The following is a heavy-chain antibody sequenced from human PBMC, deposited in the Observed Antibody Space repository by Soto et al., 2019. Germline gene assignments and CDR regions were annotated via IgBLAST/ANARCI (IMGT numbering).Heavy chain of an antibody. CDR2: ISAYNGNN. J-gene: IGHJ4*02. Sequence: QIQLVQSGAEVKKPGASVKVSCKASGYTFSSYHITWVRQAPGQGLEWMGWISAYNGNNNYAQNLQRRVTMTTDPSTSTAYMELRSLRSDDTAVYYCARDLPPVDYWGQGTLVTVSS. CDR3: ARDLPPVDY. CDR1: GYTFSSYH. V-gene: IGHV1-18*01.